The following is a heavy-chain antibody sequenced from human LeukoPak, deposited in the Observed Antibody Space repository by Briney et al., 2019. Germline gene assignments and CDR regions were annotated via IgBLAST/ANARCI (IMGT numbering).Heavy chain of an antibody. CDR2: IYSDNT. J-gene: IGHJ4*02. Sequence: GGSLRLSCTVSGFTVSSNSMSWVRQAPGKGLEWVSFIYSDNTHYSDSVKGRFTISRDKSKNTVYLQMNSLGVEDTAVYYCTRGEWLYDYWGQGTLVTVSS. V-gene: IGHV3-53*01. CDR3: TRGEWLYDY. D-gene: IGHD3-3*01. CDR1: GFTVSSNS.